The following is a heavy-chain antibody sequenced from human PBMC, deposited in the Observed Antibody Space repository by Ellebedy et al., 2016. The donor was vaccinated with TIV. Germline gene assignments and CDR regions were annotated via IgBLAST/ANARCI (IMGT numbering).Heavy chain of an antibody. J-gene: IGHJ4*02. CDR1: GYTFTNYD. D-gene: IGHD3-10*01. Sequence: AASEKVSCKASGYTFTNYDINWVRQATGQGLEWMGWMNPNSGNTGYAQKFQGRVTMTRNTSMNTAYMELSSLSSEDTAVYYCARSITMVRKALVGFWGQGTRVTVSS. CDR2: MNPNSGNT. V-gene: IGHV1-8*01. CDR3: ARSITMVRKALVGF.